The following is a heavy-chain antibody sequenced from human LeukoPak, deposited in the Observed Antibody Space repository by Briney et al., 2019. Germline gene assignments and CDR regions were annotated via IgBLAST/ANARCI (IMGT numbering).Heavy chain of an antibody. V-gene: IGHV3-48*03. CDR3: AREPHSSVAFDY. J-gene: IGHJ4*02. Sequence: HPGGSLRLSCAASGFTFSSYEMNWVRQAPGKGLEWVSYISSSGSTIYYADSVKGRFTISRDNAKNSLYLQMNSLRAEDTAVYYCAREPHSSVAFDYWGQGTLVTVSS. D-gene: IGHD6-6*01. CDR2: ISSSGSTI. CDR1: GFTFSSYE.